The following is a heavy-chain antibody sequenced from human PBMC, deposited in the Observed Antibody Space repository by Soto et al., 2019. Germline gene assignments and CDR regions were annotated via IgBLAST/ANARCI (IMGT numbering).Heavy chain of an antibody. D-gene: IGHD2-2*01. Sequence: GGSLRLSCAASGFTFSSYAMSWVRQAPGKGLEWVSSISGTGGTTYYAGSVKGRFTISRDNSNNTLYLQMNSLRAEDTAVYYCANRDPTTSYWGQGTLVTVYS. J-gene: IGHJ4*02. V-gene: IGHV3-23*01. CDR3: ANRDPTTSY. CDR1: GFTFSSYA. CDR2: ISGTGGTT.